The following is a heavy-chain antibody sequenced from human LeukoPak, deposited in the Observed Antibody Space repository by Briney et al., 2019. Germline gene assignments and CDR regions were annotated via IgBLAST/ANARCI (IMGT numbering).Heavy chain of an antibody. CDR1: GFPFSSYA. Sequence: GGSLRLSCAASGFPFSSYAMHWVRQAPGKGLEWVAVVSYDGSNKYYADSVKGRFTISRDNSKNTLYLQMNSLRAEDTAVYYCAGGHIVATISDAFDIWGQGTMVTVSS. V-gene: IGHV3-30*04. CDR3: AGGHIVATISDAFDI. CDR2: VSYDGSNK. D-gene: IGHD5-12*01. J-gene: IGHJ3*02.